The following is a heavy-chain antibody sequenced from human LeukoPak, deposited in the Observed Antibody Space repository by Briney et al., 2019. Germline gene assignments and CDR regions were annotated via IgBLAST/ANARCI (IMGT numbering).Heavy chain of an antibody. V-gene: IGHV4-59*12. CDR2: IYYSGST. J-gene: IGHJ4*02. Sequence: SETLSLTCTVSGGSISSYYWSWIRQPPGKGLEWIGYIYYSGSTNYNPSLKSRVTISVDTSKNQFSLKLSSVTAADTAVYYCASDEFQLRTIDYWGQGTLVTVSS. CDR3: ASDEFQLRTIDY. CDR1: GGSISSYY. D-gene: IGHD2-2*01.